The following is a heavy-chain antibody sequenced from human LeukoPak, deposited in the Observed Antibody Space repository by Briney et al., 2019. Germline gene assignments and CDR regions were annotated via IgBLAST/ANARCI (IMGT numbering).Heavy chain of an antibody. J-gene: IGHJ2*01. CDR1: GFTFSSYS. CDR2: ISSSSSTI. Sequence: PGGSLRLSCAASGFTFSSYSMNWVRQAPGKGLEWVSYISSSSSTIYYADSVKGRFTISRDNAKNSLYLQMNSLRAEDTAVYYCARDHEGGYFDLWGRGTLVTVSS. CDR3: ARDHEGGYFDL. V-gene: IGHV3-48*01.